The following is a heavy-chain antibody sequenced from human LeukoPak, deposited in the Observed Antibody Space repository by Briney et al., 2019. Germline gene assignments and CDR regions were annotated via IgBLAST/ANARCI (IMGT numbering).Heavy chain of an antibody. CDR2: ISAYNGNT. D-gene: IGHD3-3*01. CDR3: ARDGLRFLEWTTSWFDP. V-gene: IGHV1-18*01. J-gene: IGHJ5*02. CDR1: GYTFTNYG. Sequence: ASVKVSCKASGYTFTNYGISWVRQAPGQGLEWMGWISAYNGNTNYAQKLQGRVTMTTDTSTTTAYMELRSLRSDDTAVYYCARDGLRFLEWTTSWFDPWGQGTLVTASS.